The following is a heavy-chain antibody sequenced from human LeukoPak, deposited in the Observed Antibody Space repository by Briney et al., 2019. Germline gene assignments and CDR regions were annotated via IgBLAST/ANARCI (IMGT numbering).Heavy chain of an antibody. D-gene: IGHD2-15*01. CDR3: ARDNSGGSGDY. J-gene: IGHJ4*02. CDR1: GGSISSYY. Sequence: PSETLSLTCTVSGGSISSYYWSWIRQPPGKGLEWIGYIYYSGSTNYNPSLKSRVTISVDTSKNQFSLKLSSVTAADTAVYYCARDNSGGSGDYWGQGTLVTVSS. V-gene: IGHV4-59*01. CDR2: IYYSGST.